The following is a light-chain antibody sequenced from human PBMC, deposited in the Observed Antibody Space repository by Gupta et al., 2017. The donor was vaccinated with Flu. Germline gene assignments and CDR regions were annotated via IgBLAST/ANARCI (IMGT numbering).Light chain of an antibody. Sequence: QSALTQPPSVSGSPGQSVTISCTGTSSDVGTYNRVSWYQQPPGTAPKLMIYEVSNRPSGVPDRFSGSKSGNTASLTISGLQGEDGADYYCTSYTSSSTYVFGTGTKVIVL. V-gene: IGLV2-18*02. CDR2: EVS. CDR1: SSDVGTYNR. J-gene: IGLJ1*01. CDR3: TSYTSSSTYV.